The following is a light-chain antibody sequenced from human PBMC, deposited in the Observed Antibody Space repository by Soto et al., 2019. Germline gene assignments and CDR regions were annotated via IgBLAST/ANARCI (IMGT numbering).Light chain of an antibody. Sequence: DIVMTQSPGSLAVSLGERATINCKSSQSVLFSSNNKNYLAWFQQKPGQPPKLLIYWASTRESGVPDRFSGSGSGTDFTLTISSLKAEDVAVYYCQQYLSTPWTFGQGTKVEIK. CDR3: QQYLSTPWT. CDR1: QSVLFSSNNKNY. J-gene: IGKJ1*01. V-gene: IGKV4-1*01. CDR2: WAS.